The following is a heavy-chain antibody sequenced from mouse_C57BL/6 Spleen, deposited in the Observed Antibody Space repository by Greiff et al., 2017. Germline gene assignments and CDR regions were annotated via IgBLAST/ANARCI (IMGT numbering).Heavy chain of an antibody. Sequence: QVQLQQSGAELVKPGASVKLSCKASGYTFTSYWMHWVKQRPGRGLEWIGRLDPNSGGTKYNEKFKGKDTLTVDKSSSAANIQLSSLTSEDSAVYGCAIEYYYGRGVPYYAKGFWGPGTSVTVSS. J-gene: IGHJ4*01. V-gene: IGHV1-72*01. CDR2: LDPNSGGT. CDR3: AIEYYYGRGVPYYAKGF. CDR1: GYTFTSYW. D-gene: IGHD1-1*01.